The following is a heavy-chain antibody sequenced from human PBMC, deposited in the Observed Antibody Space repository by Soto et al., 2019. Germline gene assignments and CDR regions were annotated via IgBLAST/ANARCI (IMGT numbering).Heavy chain of an antibody. CDR3: ARDSSGRQYYGMDV. D-gene: IGHD3-22*01. CDR1: GFIFSYYI. CDR2: ITTTSSTM. Sequence: GGSLRLSCTPSGFIFSYYIMNWVREAPGKGLEWISYITTTSSTMYYADSVKGRFTISRDNAKNSLYLQMNSLRDEDTAVYYCARDSSGRQYYGMDVWGQGTTVTVYS. J-gene: IGHJ6*02. V-gene: IGHV3-48*02.